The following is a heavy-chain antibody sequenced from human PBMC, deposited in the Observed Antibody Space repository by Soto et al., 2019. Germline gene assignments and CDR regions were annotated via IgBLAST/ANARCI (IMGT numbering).Heavy chain of an antibody. CDR1: AYSISSGYS. CDR3: ARAPGDLAYYFDY. V-gene: IGHV4-38-2*01. D-gene: IGHD7-27*01. Sequence: PSETLSLTCAVSAYSISSGYSWGFIRQSPGKGLEWIGGIYHSGSTYYNPSLKSRVTISLDTSKNQVSLKMSSVTAADTAVYYCARAPGDLAYYFDYWGQGIPVTVS. CDR2: IYHSGST. J-gene: IGHJ4*02.